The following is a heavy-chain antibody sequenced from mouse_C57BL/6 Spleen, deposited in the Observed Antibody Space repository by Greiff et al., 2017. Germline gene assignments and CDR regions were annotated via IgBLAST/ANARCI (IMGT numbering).Heavy chain of an antibody. D-gene: IGHD2-4*01. CDR2: IYPGDGDT. CDR3: ARDYEGYFDY. Sequence: VQGVESGAELVKPGASVKISCKASGYAFSSYWMNWVKQRPGKGLEWIGQIYPGDGDTNYNGKFKGKATLTADKSSSTAYMQLSSLTSEDSAVYFGARDYEGYFDYWGQGTTLTVSS. V-gene: IGHV1-80*01. CDR1: GYAFSSYW. J-gene: IGHJ2*01.